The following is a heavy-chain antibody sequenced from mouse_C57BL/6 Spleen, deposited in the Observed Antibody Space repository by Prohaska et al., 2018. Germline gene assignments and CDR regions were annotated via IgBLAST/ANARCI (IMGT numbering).Heavy chain of an antibody. J-gene: IGHJ2*01. Sequence: EVQLQQSGPELVKPGASVKISCKASGYSFTGYYMNWVKQSPEKSLEWIGEINPSTGGTTYNQKFKAKATLTVDKSSSTAYMQLKSLTSEDSAVYYCARGGRGYFDYWGQGTTLTVSS. D-gene: IGHD3-3*01. CDR1: GYSFTGYY. V-gene: IGHV1-42*01. CDR2: INPSTGGT. CDR3: ARGGRGYFDY.